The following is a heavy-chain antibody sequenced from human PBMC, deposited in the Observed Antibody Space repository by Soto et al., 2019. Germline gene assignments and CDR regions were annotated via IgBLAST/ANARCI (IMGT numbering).Heavy chain of an antibody. CDR2: IYHSGST. CDR1: GGSISSGGYS. CDR3: ARADCRGGRRYLFDH. D-gene: IGHD2-15*01. J-gene: IGHJ4*02. V-gene: IGHV4-30-2*01. Sequence: SETLSLTCAVSGGSISSGGYSWSWIRQPPGKGLEWIGYIYHSGSTYYNPSLKSRVTISVDRSKNQFSLKLSSVTAADTAVYYCARADCRGGRRYLFDHWGQGSLVIVSS.